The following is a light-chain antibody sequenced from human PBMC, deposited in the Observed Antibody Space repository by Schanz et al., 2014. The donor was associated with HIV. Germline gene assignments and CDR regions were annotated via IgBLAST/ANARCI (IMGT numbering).Light chain of an antibody. CDR1: QSISTS. CDR3: QQYGSSPRT. Sequence: EMVMTQSPVTLSLSPGEGATLSCRASQSISTSLAWYQQIPGQAPRLLIFDASNRATGIPARFSGSGSGTDFTLTISSLEPEDFAVYYCQQYGSSPRTFGQGTKLEIK. CDR2: DAS. J-gene: IGKJ2*01. V-gene: IGKV3-20*01.